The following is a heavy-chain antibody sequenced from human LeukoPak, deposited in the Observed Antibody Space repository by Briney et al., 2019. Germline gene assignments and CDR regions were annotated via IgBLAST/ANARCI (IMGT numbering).Heavy chain of an antibody. CDR2: IGTIGDT. Sequence: GGSLRLSCAASGFNFDMYYMQWVRQGAGRRLEWVAAIGTIGDTYYPDSVKGRFTISRENATNSVYLEMSSLRAGDTAVYYCARVDGLTGNYYFDSWGQGTLVTVSS. D-gene: IGHD2-8*02. J-gene: IGHJ4*02. CDR3: ARVDGLTGNYYFDS. V-gene: IGHV3-13*01. CDR1: GFNFDMYY.